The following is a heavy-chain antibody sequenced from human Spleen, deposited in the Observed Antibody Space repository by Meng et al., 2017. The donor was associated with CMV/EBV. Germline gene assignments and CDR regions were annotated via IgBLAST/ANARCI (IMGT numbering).Heavy chain of an antibody. CDR1: FSFDEYG. CDR2: INWNGGST. CDR3: ARALGGLGGQLVPVPFDY. D-gene: IGHD6-6*01. Sequence: FSFDEYGMSWVRQAPGKGLEWVSGINWNGGSTGYADSVKGRFTISRDNAKNSLYLQMNSLRAEDTALYYCARALGGLGGQLVPVPFDYWGQGTLVTVSS. J-gene: IGHJ4*02. V-gene: IGHV3-20*03.